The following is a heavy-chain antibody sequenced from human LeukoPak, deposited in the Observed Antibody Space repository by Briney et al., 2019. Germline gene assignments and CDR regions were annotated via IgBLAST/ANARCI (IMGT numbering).Heavy chain of an antibody. CDR2: IYSGGST. CDR1: GFTVSSNY. V-gene: IGHV3-66*01. Sequence: GGSLRLSCAASGFTVSSNYMGWVRQAPGKGLEWVSVIYSGGSTYYADSVKGRFTISRDNSKNTLYLQMNSLRAEDTAVYYCARVSGSGSLVDYWGQGTLVTVSS. D-gene: IGHD3-10*01. CDR3: ARVSGSGSLVDY. J-gene: IGHJ4*02.